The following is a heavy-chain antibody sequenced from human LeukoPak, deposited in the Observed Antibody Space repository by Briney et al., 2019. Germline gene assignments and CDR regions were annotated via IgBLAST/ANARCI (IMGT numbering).Heavy chain of an antibody. CDR3: ARPPTIKVVGDAFDI. V-gene: IGHV3-43D*03. Sequence: GGSLRLSCVASGFIFDDYAMHWVRQAPGKGLEWVSFLSWDGGSTYYADSVKGRFTISRDNSKNSLYLQMNSLRAEDTALYYCARPPTIKVVGDAFDIWGQGTMVTVSS. CDR1: GFIFDDYA. J-gene: IGHJ3*02. CDR2: LSWDGGST. D-gene: IGHD3-22*01.